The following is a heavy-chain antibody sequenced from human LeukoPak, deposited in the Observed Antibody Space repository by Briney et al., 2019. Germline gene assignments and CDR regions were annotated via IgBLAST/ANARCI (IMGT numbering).Heavy chain of an antibody. CDR3: ARTYSSSWSRLYYFDY. CDR2: IYYSGST. D-gene: IGHD6-13*01. V-gene: IGHV4-39*01. CDR1: GGSISSNSYY. J-gene: IGHJ4*02. Sequence: SETLSLTCTVSGGSISSNSYYWGWIRQPPGKALEWIGTIYYSGSTYYNPSLKSRVTIFVDTSKNQFSLKLSSVTAADTAVYFCARTYSSSWSRLYYFDYWGQGTLVTVSS.